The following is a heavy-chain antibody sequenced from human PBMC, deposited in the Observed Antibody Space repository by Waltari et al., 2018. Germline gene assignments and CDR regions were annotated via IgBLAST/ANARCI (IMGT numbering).Heavy chain of an antibody. D-gene: IGHD3-3*01. J-gene: IGHJ4*02. V-gene: IGHV4-39*01. CDR3: ARHDGYYDFWSGYQAPYFDY. Sequence: QLQLQESGPGLVKPSETLSLTCTVSGGSISSSSYYWGWIRQPPGKGLEWIGSIYYSGSTYYNPSLKVRVTISVDTSKIQFSLKLSSVTAADTAVYYCARHDGYYDFWSGYQAPYFDYWGQGTLVTVSS. CDR2: IYYSGST. CDR1: GGSISSSSYY.